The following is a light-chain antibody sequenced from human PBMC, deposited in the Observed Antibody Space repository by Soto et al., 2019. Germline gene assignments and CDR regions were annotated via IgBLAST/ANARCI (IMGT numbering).Light chain of an antibody. J-gene: IGLJ2*01. V-gene: IGLV1-44*01. CDR1: SSNIGDNT. CDR2: SNN. Sequence: QLVLTQPPSASGTPGQRVTISCSGSSSNIGDNTVNWYQQFPRTAPKLLIHSNNERPSGVPDRFSGSKSGTSASLAISGLQSEDEADYYCAAWDDSLNGVVFGGGTKVTVL. CDR3: AAWDDSLNGVV.